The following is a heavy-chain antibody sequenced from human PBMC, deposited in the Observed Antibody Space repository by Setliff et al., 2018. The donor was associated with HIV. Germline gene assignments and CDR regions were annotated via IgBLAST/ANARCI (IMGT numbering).Heavy chain of an antibody. CDR1: GFIFSTFP. Sequence: GGSLRLSCAASGFIFSTFPMYWICQAPGKGLEWVAVMSVDANSQYYAASVRGRFTTSRDNSKNTLYLQMISLRAEDTAVYYCAQDRNFPKDVFDIWGQGTMVTVSS. V-gene: IGHV3-30*07. CDR3: AQDRNFPKDVFDI. D-gene: IGHD2-15*01. CDR2: MSVDANSQ. J-gene: IGHJ3*02.